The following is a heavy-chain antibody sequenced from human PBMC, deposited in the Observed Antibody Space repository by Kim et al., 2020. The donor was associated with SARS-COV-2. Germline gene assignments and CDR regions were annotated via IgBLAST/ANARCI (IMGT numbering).Heavy chain of an antibody. V-gene: IGHV4-31*03. D-gene: IGHD2-2*01. J-gene: IGHJ4*02. CDR3: ARLGSAACSSTSCYARKPAENFDY. CDR1: GGSISSGGYY. CDR2: IYYSGST. Sequence: SETLSLTCTVSGGSISSGGYYWSWIRQHPGKGLEWIGYIYYSGSTYYNPSLKSRVTISVDTSKNQFSLKLSSVTAADTAVYYCARLGSAACSSTSCYARKPAENFDYWGQGTLVTVSS.